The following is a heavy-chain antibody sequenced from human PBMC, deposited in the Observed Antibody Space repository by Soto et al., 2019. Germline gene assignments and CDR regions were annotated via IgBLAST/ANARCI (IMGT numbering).Heavy chain of an antibody. Sequence: EVQLVESGGGLVKPGGSLRLSCAASGFTISSYSMNWVRQAPGKGLEWVSSISSSSSYIYYADSVKGRFTISRDNAKNSLYLQMNSLRAEDTAVYYCARGLKESEGLDVWSQGTTVTVSS. CDR2: ISSSSSYI. CDR1: GFTISSYS. J-gene: IGHJ6*02. V-gene: IGHV3-21*01. CDR3: ARGLKESEGLDV.